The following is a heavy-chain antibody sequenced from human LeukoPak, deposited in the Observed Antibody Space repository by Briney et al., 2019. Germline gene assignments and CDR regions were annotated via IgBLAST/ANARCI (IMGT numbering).Heavy chain of an antibody. J-gene: IGHJ4*02. CDR3: ARDQYDFWSGYPKPDFDY. CDR1: GGSISSYY. Sequence: SETLSLTCTVSGGSISSYYWSWIRQPAGKGLEWIGRIYTSESTNYNPSLKSRVTMSVDTSKNQFSLKLSSVTAADTAVYYCARDQYDFWSGYPKPDFDYWGQGTLVTVSS. CDR2: IYTSEST. V-gene: IGHV4-4*07. D-gene: IGHD3-3*01.